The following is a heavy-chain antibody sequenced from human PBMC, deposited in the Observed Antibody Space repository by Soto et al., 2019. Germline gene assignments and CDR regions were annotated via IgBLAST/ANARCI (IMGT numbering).Heavy chain of an antibody. V-gene: IGHV4-59*08. CDR3: AXXVLXXXXXXXXFVXXXYYMDV. CDR2: VYYTGST. CDR1: GGSISNFY. Sequence: ETLSLTCTVSGGSISNFYWSWIRQPPGKGLEWIGYVYYTGSTSYNPSLKRRVTFSADSSRGQFSLRLNSVTAADTAVYYCAXXVLXXXXXXXXFVXXXYYMDVWGKGTTVTVSS. D-gene: IGHD2-21*01. J-gene: IGHJ6*03.